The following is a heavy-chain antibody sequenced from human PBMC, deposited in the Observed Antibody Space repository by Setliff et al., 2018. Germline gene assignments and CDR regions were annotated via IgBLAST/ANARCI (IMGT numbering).Heavy chain of an antibody. CDR3: TRGPPDFVVVPAAAKFDY. J-gene: IGHJ4*02. Sequence: ASVKVSCKTSGYSFTNYGINWVRQAPGQGLEWMGWNSVYAREFQGRVTMTIDTPTSTAYMELRSLRSDDTAVYYCTRGPPDFVVVPAAAKFDYWGPGTLVTVSS. V-gene: IGHV1-18*01. D-gene: IGHD2-2*01. CDR2: NSV. CDR1: GYSFTNYG.